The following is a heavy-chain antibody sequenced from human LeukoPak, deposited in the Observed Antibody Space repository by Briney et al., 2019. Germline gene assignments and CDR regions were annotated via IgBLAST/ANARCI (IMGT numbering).Heavy chain of an antibody. CDR1: GFTFSNYA. V-gene: IGHV3-23*01. J-gene: IGHJ4*02. CDR2: ITGSGETT. D-gene: IGHD3-9*01. Sequence: GGSLRLSCAASGFTFSNYAMSWVRQAPGKGLEWVSVITGSGETTFYADSVKGQFTVSRDNSKDTLSLQMNSLRAEDTAIYYCTRYDISTYARRSFDYWGQGTLVTVSS. CDR3: TRYDISTYARRSFDY.